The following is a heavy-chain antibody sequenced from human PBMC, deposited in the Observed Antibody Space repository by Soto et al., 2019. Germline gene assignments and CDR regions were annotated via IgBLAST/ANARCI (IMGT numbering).Heavy chain of an antibody. CDR2: IYPGDSDT. J-gene: IGHJ3*02. CDR3: ARHKMSTPPNDPFEI. V-gene: IGHV5-51*01. CDR1: GYSFTTYW. Sequence: PGESLKISCKGSGYSFTTYWIGWVRQMPGKGLEWMGIIYPGDSDTRYSPSFQGQVTISADNSITTAYLQWSSLKASDTAMYFCARHKMSTPPNDPFEIWGQGTLVTVSS. D-gene: IGHD4-4*01.